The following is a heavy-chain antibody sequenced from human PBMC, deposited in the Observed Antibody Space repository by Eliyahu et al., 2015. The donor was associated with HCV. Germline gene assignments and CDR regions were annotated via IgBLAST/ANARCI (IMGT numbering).Heavy chain of an antibody. CDR2: IYYNGNT. CDR1: GASISSXXYY. V-gene: IGHV4-39*01. Sequence: QQQLQXSGPGLVKPSESLSLTCTVSGASISSXXYYWGWIRQTPGKGLEWXGSIYYNGNTYYNPXLKSRITMDVDTFRNKFSLVLSSVTVADTAVYYCARLPRHYDRRYDAFDIWGQGTMVIVSS. J-gene: IGHJ3*02. CDR3: ARLPRHYDRRYDAFDI. D-gene: IGHD3-16*01.